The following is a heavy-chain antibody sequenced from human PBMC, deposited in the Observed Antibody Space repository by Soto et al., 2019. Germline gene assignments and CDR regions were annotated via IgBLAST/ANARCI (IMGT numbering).Heavy chain of an antibody. V-gene: IGHV3-21*01. CDR2: ISSSSSYI. D-gene: IGHD3-22*01. CDR3: ARDSDSSGYRDD. CDR1: GFTFSSYS. Sequence: GESLKISCAASGFTFSSYSMNWVRQAPGKGLEWVSSISSSSSYIYYAGSVKGRFTISRDNAKNSLYLQMNSLRAEDTAVYYCARDSDSSGYRDDWGQGTLVTVSS. J-gene: IGHJ4*02.